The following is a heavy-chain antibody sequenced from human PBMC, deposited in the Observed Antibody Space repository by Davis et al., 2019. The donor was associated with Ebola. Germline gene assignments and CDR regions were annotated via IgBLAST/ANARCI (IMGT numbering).Heavy chain of an antibody. V-gene: IGHV3-33*01. CDR2: IWYDGSNK. D-gene: IGHD1-26*01. CDR3: ARNSESYYKSFDY. CDR1: GFTFSSYG. Sequence: GGSLRLSCAASGFTFSSYGMHWVRQAPGKGLEWVAIIWYDGSNKYYADSVKGRFTISRDNSKNTLYLQMNSLRAEDTAAYYCARNSESYYKSFDYWGQGTLVTVSS. J-gene: IGHJ4*02.